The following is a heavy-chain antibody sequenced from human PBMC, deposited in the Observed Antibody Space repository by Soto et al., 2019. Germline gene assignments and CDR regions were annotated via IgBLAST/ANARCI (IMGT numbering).Heavy chain of an antibody. D-gene: IGHD3-3*02. CDR1: GFTFSSYA. Sequence: QVQLVESGGGVVQPGRSLRLSCAASGFTFSSYAMHWVRQAPGKGLEWVAVISYDGNDESYTDSVKGRFTISRDTSKNTMYLQRNSLRPEDTAVYYCAEDRTSHFWSAYFDSWGQGTLIAVSS. J-gene: IGHJ4*02. CDR3: AEDRTSHFWSAYFDS. V-gene: IGHV3-30-3*01. CDR2: ISYDGNDE.